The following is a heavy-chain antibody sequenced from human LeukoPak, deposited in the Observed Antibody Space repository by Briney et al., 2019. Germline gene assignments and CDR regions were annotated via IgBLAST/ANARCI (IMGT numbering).Heavy chain of an antibody. J-gene: IGHJ6*02. CDR1: GGSISSYY. D-gene: IGHD4-11*01. CDR3: ARDFAPYSTHYYYGMDV. Sequence: SETLSLTCTVSGGSISSYYWSWIRQPPGKGLEWIGYIYYSGSTNYNPSLKSRVTISVDTSKNQFSLKLSSVTAADTAVYYCARDFAPYSTHYYYGMDVWGQGTTVTVSS. V-gene: IGHV4-59*01. CDR2: IYYSGST.